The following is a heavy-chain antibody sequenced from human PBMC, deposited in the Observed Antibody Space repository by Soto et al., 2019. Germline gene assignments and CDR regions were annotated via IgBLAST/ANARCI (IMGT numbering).Heavy chain of an antibody. J-gene: IGHJ3*02. CDR1: GFTFTDYY. D-gene: IGHD1-1*01. V-gene: IGHV1-2*04. Sequence: QVHLVQSGAEVKKPGASVKVSCKASGFTFTDYYIHWVRQAPGQGLQWMGLINPDSGGTRYAQNYQDWVTMTNDTSINTAYMELKRLRFNDTAVYYCARDLTGTGYDAFDIWGQGTMVTVSS. CDR3: ARDLTGTGYDAFDI. CDR2: INPDSGGT.